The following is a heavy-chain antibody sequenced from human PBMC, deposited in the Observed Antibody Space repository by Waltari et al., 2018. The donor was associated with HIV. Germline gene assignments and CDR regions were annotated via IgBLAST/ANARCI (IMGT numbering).Heavy chain of an antibody. Sequence: QVQLVQSGSELKKPGTSVKLSCKSSGSTFPTNSLNWFRQAPGQGLEWMGWINPNTGNPMYAQGFTGRFVFSLDTSVSTAYLQISSLKAEDTAVYYCVRDGGRSRAFDYWGQGTLVTVSS. V-gene: IGHV7-4-1*02. CDR1: GSTFPTNS. D-gene: IGHD3-10*01. J-gene: IGHJ4*02. CDR3: VRDGGRSRAFDY. CDR2: INPNTGNP.